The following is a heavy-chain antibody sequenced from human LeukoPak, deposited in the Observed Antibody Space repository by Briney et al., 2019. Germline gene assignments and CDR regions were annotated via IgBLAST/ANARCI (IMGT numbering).Heavy chain of an antibody. V-gene: IGHV3-21*01. CDR2: ISSSSSYI. D-gene: IGHD4-23*01. CDR1: GFTFSSYS. Sequence: RPGGSLRLSCAASGFTFSSYSMNWVRQAPGKGLEWVSSISSSSSYIYYADSVKGRFTISRDNAKNSLYLQMNSLGADDTAVYYCARDGYGANSADYWGQGTLVTVSS. CDR3: ARDGYGANSADY. J-gene: IGHJ4*02.